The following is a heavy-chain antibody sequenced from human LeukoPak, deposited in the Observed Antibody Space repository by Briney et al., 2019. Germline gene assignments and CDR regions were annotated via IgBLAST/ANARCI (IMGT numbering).Heavy chain of an antibody. Sequence: SETLSLTCTVSGGSISSYYWSWIRQPPGKGLEWFGYIYYSGSTNYKSPLKSRVTMSGDTSKNQFSLELRSVTAADTAVYYCARHAESGYDRFDLWGQGTPVTVSS. J-gene: IGHJ5*02. CDR2: IYYSGST. CDR3: ARHAESGYDRFDL. V-gene: IGHV4-59*08. CDR1: GGSISSYY. D-gene: IGHD5-12*01.